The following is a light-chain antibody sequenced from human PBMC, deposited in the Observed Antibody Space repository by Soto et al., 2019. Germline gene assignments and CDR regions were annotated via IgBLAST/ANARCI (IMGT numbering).Light chain of an antibody. CDR2: DVS. CDR3: SSYTSSSTPYV. J-gene: IGLJ1*01. V-gene: IGLV2-14*01. Sequence: QSVLTQPASVSGSPAQSITISCTGTSSDVGGYNYVSWYQQHPGKAPKLMIYDVSNRPSGVSNRFSGSKSGNTASLTISGLQAEDEADYYCSSYTSSSTPYVFGTGTKVPS. CDR1: SSDVGGYNY.